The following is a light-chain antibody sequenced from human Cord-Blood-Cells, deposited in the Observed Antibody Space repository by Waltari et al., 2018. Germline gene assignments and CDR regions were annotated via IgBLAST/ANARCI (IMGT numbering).Light chain of an antibody. CDR3: QQCSNWLPT. CDR2: DAS. CDR1: QSVSSY. Sequence: IVLTQSPATLSLSPGERATLSCRASQSVSSYLAWYQQKPRQAPRILFYDASNRATGIPGRFSGGWSGTDFTLTISSREPEDCAVYYCQQCSNWLPTFGGGTKVEIK. V-gene: IGKV3-11*01. J-gene: IGKJ4*01.